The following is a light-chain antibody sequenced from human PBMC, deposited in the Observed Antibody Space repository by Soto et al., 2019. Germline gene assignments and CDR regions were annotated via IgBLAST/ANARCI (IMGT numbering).Light chain of an antibody. CDR1: QCVSSY. J-gene: IGKJ1*01. Sequence: EIVLTQSPATLSLSPGERATLSCRASQCVSSYLAWYQQKPGQAPRLLIYDASNRATGIPARFSGSGSGTDFTFTISSLEPEDFAVYYCQQRSNWPWTFGQGTKVDIK. CDR2: DAS. CDR3: QQRSNWPWT. V-gene: IGKV3-11*01.